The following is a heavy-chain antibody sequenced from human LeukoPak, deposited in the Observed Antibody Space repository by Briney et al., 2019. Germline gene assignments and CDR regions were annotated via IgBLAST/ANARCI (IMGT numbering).Heavy chain of an antibody. J-gene: IGHJ4*02. CDR1: EFTVSGYG. Sequence: PGGSLRSPGEALEFTVSGYGMTGVGQPPGKGWVGVARINSDGSSTSHADSVKGQFTISRDNAKNILYLQMNSLRVDDTAVYYCARDPKYGDLDYWGQGTLVTVSS. CDR3: ARDPKYGDLDY. CDR2: INSDGSST. D-gene: IGHD4-17*01. V-gene: IGHV3-74*01.